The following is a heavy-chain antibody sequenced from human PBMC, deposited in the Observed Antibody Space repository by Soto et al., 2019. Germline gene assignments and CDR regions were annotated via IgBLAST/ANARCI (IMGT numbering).Heavy chain of an antibody. CDR3: ARAQARNGYGQSFGI. CDR1: GASISSGVFY. J-gene: IGHJ3*02. CDR2: IYYRGMT. D-gene: IGHD5-18*01. V-gene: IGHV4-30-4*01. Sequence: SETLSLTCTVSGASISSGVFYWSWIRQTPGKGLEWIGNIYYRGMTNYNPSLKSRPTISQDASRNLFSLNLTSVTAADTAVYFCARAQARNGYGQSFGIWGQGSLVTVSS.